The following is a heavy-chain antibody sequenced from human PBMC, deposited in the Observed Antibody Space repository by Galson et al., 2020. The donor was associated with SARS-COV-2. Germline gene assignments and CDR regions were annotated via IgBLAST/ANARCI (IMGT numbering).Heavy chain of an antibody. CDR1: GFSFGDYP. CDR2: TGYDSKNK. Sequence: GGSLRLSCAASGFSFGDYPMHWVRQAPGKGLEWVAGTGYDSKNKYYTDSVKGRFTVYGGSSAITPYLQMNSLRVEDTATYYCAREAPPGAGEGRGGFEVWGQGTMVTVSS. D-gene: IGHD3-10*01. V-gene: IGHV3-30*04. CDR3: AREAPPGAGEGRGGFEV. J-gene: IGHJ3*01.